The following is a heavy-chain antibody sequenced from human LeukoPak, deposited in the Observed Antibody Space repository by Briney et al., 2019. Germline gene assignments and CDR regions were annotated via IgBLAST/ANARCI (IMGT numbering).Heavy chain of an antibody. CDR2: IPYRGST. J-gene: IGHJ4*02. D-gene: IGHD2-15*01. CDR1: GGSLSSSY. CDR3: ARHAGGLDY. V-gene: IGHV4-59*08. Sequence: PSETLSLARTLAGGSLSSSYWSWIRQPAGKGLEWVGYIPYRGSTNYNPSLKTRVPISVHTPTNQLSLTVASVAPAATPVFNCARHAGGLDYWGEGTLVTVSS.